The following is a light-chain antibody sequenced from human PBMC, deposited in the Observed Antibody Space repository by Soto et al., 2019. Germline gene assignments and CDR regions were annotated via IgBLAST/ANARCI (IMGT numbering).Light chain of an antibody. CDR1: STDVGSHKL. CDR2: EAY. Sequence: QSVLTQPASVSGSPGQSITISCTLTSTDVGSHKLVSWYQQYPGNAPKLIIFEAYKRPSGVSNRFSGSKSGSTASLTISGLQAEDEADYYCCSNAVGSTYVFGTGTKATVL. V-gene: IGLV2-23*01. J-gene: IGLJ1*01. CDR3: CSNAVGSTYV.